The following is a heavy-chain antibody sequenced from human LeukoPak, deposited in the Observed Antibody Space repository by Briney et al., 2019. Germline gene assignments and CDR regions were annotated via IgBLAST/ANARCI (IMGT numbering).Heavy chain of an antibody. Sequence: ASVKVSCKASGYTFTSYYMHWVRQAPGQGLEWMGIINPSGGSTSYAQKFQGRVTMTRDTSTSTVYMELSSLRSEDTAVYYCARGPSTYGSGSYYLLDYWGQGTLVTVSS. CDR3: ARGPSTYGSGSYYLLDY. CDR1: GYTFTSYY. V-gene: IGHV1-46*01. J-gene: IGHJ4*02. D-gene: IGHD3-10*01. CDR2: INPSGGST.